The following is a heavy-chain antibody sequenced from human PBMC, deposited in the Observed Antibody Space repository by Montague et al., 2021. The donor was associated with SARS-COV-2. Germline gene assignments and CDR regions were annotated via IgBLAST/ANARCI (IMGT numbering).Heavy chain of an antibody. CDR2: IKQDGSEK. Sequence: SLRLSCAASGFTFSSYWMSWVRQAPGKGLEWVANIKQDGSEKYYVDSVKGRFTISRDNAKNSLYLQMNSLRAEDTAVYYCAREFRIELWQTNWYFGLWGRGTLVTVSS. V-gene: IGHV3-7*03. D-gene: IGHD3-16*01. CDR3: AREFRIELWQTNWYFGL. J-gene: IGHJ2*01. CDR1: GFTFSSYW.